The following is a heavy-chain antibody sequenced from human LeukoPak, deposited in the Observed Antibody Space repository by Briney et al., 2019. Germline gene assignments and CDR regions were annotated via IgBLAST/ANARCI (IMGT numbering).Heavy chain of an antibody. V-gene: IGHV4-4*07. J-gene: IGHJ1*01. CDR1: GGSISRYY. Sequence: SETLSLTCTVSGGSISRYYWNWIRQPAGKGLEWIGRIYPCGSTNSNPSLKSRVTMSVDTSKNEFSLKLSSVTAAATAVYYCARSQLIYGSGTTCPEYFQHWGQGTLVTVSS. D-gene: IGHD2-2*01. CDR3: ARSQLIYGSGTTCPEYFQH. CDR2: IYPCGST.